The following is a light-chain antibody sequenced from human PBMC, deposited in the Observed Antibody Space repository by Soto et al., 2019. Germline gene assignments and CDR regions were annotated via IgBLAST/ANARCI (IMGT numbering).Light chain of an antibody. CDR2: AAS. V-gene: IGKV1-39*01. CDR3: QQSYNTLFT. CDR1: QSISRH. Sequence: DIQMTQSPSSLSASVGDRVTITCRASQSISRHLHWYQQQPGKAPRLLIYAASSLQRGVPLRFSGSGSGTDFTLTISSLQPEDSATYYCQQSYNTLFTFGPGTKVDIK. J-gene: IGKJ3*01.